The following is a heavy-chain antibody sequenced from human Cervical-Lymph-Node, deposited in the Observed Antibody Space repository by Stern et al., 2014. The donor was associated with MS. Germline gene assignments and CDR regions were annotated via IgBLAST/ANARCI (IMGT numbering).Heavy chain of an antibody. V-gene: IGHV1-3*01. J-gene: IGHJ4*02. CDR1: GYTFSSYA. Sequence: VQLVQSGAEVKKPGASVKVYCKASGYTFSSYAMHWVRQAPGQRLEWMGWIIAGNGNTKYSQNFQGRVTINRDTSASTAYMELSSLRSEDTAVYYCARSYDFPIFDSWGQGTLVTVSS. CDR2: IIAGNGNT. D-gene: IGHD3-3*01. CDR3: ARSYDFPIFDS.